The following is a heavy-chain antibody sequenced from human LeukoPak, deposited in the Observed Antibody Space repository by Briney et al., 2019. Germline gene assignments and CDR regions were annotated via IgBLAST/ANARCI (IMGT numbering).Heavy chain of an antibody. D-gene: IGHD4-23*01. CDR3: ARGGRMTXVVTYYFDY. Sequence: ATVTVSRTSSGYSFTNYYIHLVGQAPGQRLEWRGIVNPSGGSTTYAQEFQGRVTMTRDTSTSTVYMDMSSLRSDDTAVYFCARGGRMTXVVTYYFDYWGQGTLVTVSS. J-gene: IGHJ4*02. CDR1: GYSFTNYY. V-gene: IGHV1-46*01. CDR2: VNPSGGST.